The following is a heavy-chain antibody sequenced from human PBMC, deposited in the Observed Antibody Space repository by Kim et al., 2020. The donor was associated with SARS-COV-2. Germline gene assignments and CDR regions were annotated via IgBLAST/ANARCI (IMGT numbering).Heavy chain of an antibody. Sequence: ASVKVSCKASGYTFTSYYMHWVRQAPGQGLEWMGIINPSAGATSYAQKFQGRVTMTRDTSTSTVYMELSSLRSEDTAVYYCARVLPNYFGSGSYRAPIGYWGQGTLVTVSS. V-gene: IGHV1-46*01. CDR2: INPSAGAT. CDR3: ARVLPNYFGSGSYRAPIGY. CDR1: GYTFTSYY. J-gene: IGHJ4*02. D-gene: IGHD3-10*01.